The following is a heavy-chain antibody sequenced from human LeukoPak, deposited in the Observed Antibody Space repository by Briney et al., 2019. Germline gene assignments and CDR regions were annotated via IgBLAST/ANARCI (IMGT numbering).Heavy chain of an antibody. CDR2: IKQDGSEE. CDR3: ARHMTALDAFDI. D-gene: IGHD5-18*01. Sequence: GGSLRLSCAASGFTFSSHWMTWVRQAPGKGLEWVANIKQDGSEEYYVDSVKGRFSISRDNAKNSLYLQMNSLRAEDTAVYYCARHMTALDAFDIWGQGTMVTVSS. V-gene: IGHV3-7*01. J-gene: IGHJ3*02. CDR1: GFTFSSHW.